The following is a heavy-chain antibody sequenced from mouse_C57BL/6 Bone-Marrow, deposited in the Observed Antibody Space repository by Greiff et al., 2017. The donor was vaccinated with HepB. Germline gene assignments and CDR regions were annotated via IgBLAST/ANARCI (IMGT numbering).Heavy chain of an antibody. J-gene: IGHJ4*01. CDR3: ARNTMVTTRAMDY. CDR2: IWSGGST. V-gene: IGHV2-2*01. D-gene: IGHD2-1*01. Sequence: QVQLQQSGPGLVQPSQRLSITCTVSGFSLTSYGVHWVRQSPGKGLEWLGVIWSGGSTDYNAAFISILSISKDNSKSQVFFKMNSLQADDTAIYYCARNTMVTTRAMDYWGQGTSVTVSS. CDR1: GFSLTSYG.